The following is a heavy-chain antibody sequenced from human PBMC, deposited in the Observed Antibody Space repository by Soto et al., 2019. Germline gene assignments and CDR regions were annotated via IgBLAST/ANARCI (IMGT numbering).Heavy chain of an antibody. CDR2: IYYSGST. J-gene: IGHJ4*02. CDR1: GGSISSGGYY. Sequence: SETLSLTCTVSGGSISSGGYYWSWIRQHPGKGLEWIGYIYYSGSTYYNPSLKSRVTISVDTSKNQFSLKLSSVTAADTAVYYCARVESGSGRYYSHTFDYWGQGTLVTVSS. V-gene: IGHV4-31*03. D-gene: IGHD3-10*01. CDR3: ARVESGSGRYYSHTFDY.